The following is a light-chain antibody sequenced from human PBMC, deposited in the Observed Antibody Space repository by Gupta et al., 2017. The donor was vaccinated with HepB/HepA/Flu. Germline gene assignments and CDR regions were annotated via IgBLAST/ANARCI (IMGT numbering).Light chain of an antibody. J-gene: IGKJ4*01. CDR2: GAS. Sequence: EIVLTQSPGTLSLSPGERATLSCRASQSVSSSYLAWYQQKPGQAPRLLIYGASSRATGIPDRFSGSGSGTEFTLTISRREPEDFAVYYCQHYSSSPFTFGRGTKVEIK. CDR3: QHYSSSPFT. V-gene: IGKV3-20*01. CDR1: QSVSSSY.